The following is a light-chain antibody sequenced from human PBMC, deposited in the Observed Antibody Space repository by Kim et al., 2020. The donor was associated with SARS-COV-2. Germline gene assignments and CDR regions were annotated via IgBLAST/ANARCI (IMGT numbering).Light chain of an antibody. CDR3: QQYGSSPYI. CDR2: AAS. Sequence: FSPGERATLPCRASTSVSSTYLAWYQQKPGQAPRLLIYAASSRATGIPDRFSGSGSGTDFTLTISRLEPEDFAVYYCQQYGSSPYIFGQGTKLEI. V-gene: IGKV3-20*01. CDR1: TSVSSTY. J-gene: IGKJ2*01.